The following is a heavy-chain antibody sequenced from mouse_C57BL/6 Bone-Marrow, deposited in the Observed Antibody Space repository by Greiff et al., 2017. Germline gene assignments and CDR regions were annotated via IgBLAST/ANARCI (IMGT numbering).Heavy chain of an antibody. CDR2: INPGSGGT. CDR3: ATWPDAMDY. J-gene: IGHJ4*01. V-gene: IGHV1-54*01. CDR1: GYAFTNYL. Sequence: QVQLQQSGAELVRPGTSVKVSCKASGYAFTNYLIEWVKQRPGQGLEWIGVINPGSGGTNYNEKFKGKATLTADKSSSTAYMQLSSLTSEDSAVYFCATWPDAMDYWGQGTSVTVSS.